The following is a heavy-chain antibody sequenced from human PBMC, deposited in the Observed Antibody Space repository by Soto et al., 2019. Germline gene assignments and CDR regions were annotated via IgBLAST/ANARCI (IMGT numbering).Heavy chain of an antibody. CDR1: GFTFDDYA. D-gene: IGHD2-21*01. J-gene: IGHJ4*02. CDR3: AKDMGLRYWGLQATVLDY. V-gene: IGHV3-9*01. CDR2: ISWNSGSI. Sequence: EVQLVESGGGLVQPGRSLRLSCAASGFTFDDYAMHWVRQAPGKGLEWVSGISWNSGSIGYADSVKGRFTISRDNAKNSLYLHMNSLRAEDTALYYCAKDMGLRYWGLQATVLDYWGQGTLVTVSS.